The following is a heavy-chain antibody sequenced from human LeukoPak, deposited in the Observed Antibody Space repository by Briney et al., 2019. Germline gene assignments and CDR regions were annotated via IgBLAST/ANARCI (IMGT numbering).Heavy chain of an antibody. CDR3: ARLVSSWGSYSSRDY. V-gene: IGHV3-48*03. CDR1: GFTFSSSE. D-gene: IGHD3-16*01. Sequence: PGGSLRLSCAASGFTFSSSEMNWVRQAPGKGLEWVSYISSSGSTIYYADSVKGRFTISRDNAKNSLYLQMNSLRAEDTAVYYCARLVSSWGSYSSRDYWGQGTLVTVSS. CDR2: ISSSGSTI. J-gene: IGHJ4*02.